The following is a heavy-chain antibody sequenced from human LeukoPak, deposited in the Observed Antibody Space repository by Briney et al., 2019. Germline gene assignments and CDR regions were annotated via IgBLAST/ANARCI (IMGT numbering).Heavy chain of an antibody. Sequence: GGSLRLSCAASGFTFSSYSMNWVRQAPGKGLEWVSSISSSSSYIYYADSVKGRFTISRDNAKNSLYLQMNSLRAEDTAVYYCARDLGSGRQYYFIYWGQGTLVTVSS. J-gene: IGHJ4*02. CDR2: ISSSSSYI. CDR1: GFTFSSYS. V-gene: IGHV3-21*01. D-gene: IGHD5-12*01. CDR3: ARDLGSGRQYYFIY.